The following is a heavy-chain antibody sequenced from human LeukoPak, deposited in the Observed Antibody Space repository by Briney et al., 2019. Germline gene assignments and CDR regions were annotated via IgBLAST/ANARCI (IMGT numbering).Heavy chain of an antibody. V-gene: IGHV1-24*01. CDR3: ATVSFSMVTRVSGSLGGMDV. D-gene: IGHD2-21*02. Sequence: ASVKVSCKASGYTFSGYYMHWVRQAPGQGLEWMGGFDPEDGETIYAQKFQGRVTMTEDTSTDTAYMELSSLRSEDTAVYYCATVSFSMVTRVSGSLGGMDVWGQGTTVTVSS. J-gene: IGHJ6*02. CDR2: FDPEDGET. CDR1: GYTFSGYY.